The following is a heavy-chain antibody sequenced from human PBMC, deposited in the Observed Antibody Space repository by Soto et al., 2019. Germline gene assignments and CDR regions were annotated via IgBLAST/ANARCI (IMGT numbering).Heavy chain of an antibody. Sequence: SVKVSCKASGGTFSSYAISWVRQAPGQGLEWMGGIIPIFGTANYAQKFQGRVTITADESTSTAYMELSSLRSEDTAVYYCARDAYCSSTSCYTFDYWGQGTLVTVSS. J-gene: IGHJ4*02. CDR1: GGTFSSYA. V-gene: IGHV1-69*13. CDR2: IIPIFGTA. D-gene: IGHD2-2*02. CDR3: ARDAYCSSTSCYTFDY.